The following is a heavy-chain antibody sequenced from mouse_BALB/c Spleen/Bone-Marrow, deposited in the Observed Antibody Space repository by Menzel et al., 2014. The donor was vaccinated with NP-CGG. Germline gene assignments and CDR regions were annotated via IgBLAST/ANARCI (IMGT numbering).Heavy chain of an antibody. V-gene: IGHV1-4*02. CDR2: INPSSGYT. CDR1: GYTFTSYT. J-gene: IGHJ3*01. Sequence: VKLMESAAELARPGASVKMSCKASGYTFTSYTMHWVKQRPGQGLEWIGYINPSSGYTEYNQKFKGKTTLTADKSSSTAYMQLSSLTSEDSAVYYCAYWDLAYWGQGTLVTVSA. CDR3: AYWDLAY. D-gene: IGHD4-1*01.